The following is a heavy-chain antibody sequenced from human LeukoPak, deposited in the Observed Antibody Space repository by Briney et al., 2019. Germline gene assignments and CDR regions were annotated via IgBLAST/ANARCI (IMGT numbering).Heavy chain of an antibody. V-gene: IGHV3-30-3*01. Sequence: GRSLRLSCAASGFTFSSYAMHWVRQAPGKGLEWVAVISYDGSNKYYADSVKGRFTISRDNSKNTLYLQMNSLRAEDTAMYYCARGTPDIVVVPAADYWGQGTLVTVSS. CDR3: ARGTPDIVVVPAADY. CDR2: ISYDGSNK. D-gene: IGHD2-2*01. J-gene: IGHJ4*02. CDR1: GFTFSSYA.